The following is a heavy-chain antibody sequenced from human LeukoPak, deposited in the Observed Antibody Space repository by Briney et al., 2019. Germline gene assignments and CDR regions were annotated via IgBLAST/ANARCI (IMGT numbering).Heavy chain of an antibody. CDR3: ATDYYGSGKADY. D-gene: IGHD3-10*01. CDR2: ISSDGSNK. J-gene: IGHJ4*02. V-gene: IGHV3-30*04. Sequence: GGSLRLSCAASGFTFSSYAMHWVRQAPGKGLEWVAVISSDGSNKYYTDSVKGRFTISRDNSKNTLYLQMNSLRAEDTAVYYCATDYYGSGKADYWGQGTPVTVSS. CDR1: GFTFSSYA.